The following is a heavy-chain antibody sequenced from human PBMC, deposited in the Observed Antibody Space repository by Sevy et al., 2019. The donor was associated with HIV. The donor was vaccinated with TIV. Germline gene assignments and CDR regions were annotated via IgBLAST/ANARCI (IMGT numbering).Heavy chain of an antibody. V-gene: IGHV3-74*01. Sequence: GGSLRLSCAASGFTFRNYWMHWVRQAPGKGLVSVSYIHTGGSSSYYADYVKCRFTISRDNAQNTLYLQMNSLRAEDTAVYYCARAGIGDFWSGYYGIDHWGQGTLVTVSS. CDR2: IHTGGSSS. CDR3: ARAGIGDFWSGYYGIDH. CDR1: GFTFRNYW. J-gene: IGHJ4*02. D-gene: IGHD3-3*01.